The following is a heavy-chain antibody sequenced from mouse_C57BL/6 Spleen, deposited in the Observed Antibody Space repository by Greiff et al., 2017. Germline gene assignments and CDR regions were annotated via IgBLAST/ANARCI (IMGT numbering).Heavy chain of an antibody. D-gene: IGHD1-1*01. V-gene: IGHV5-17*01. CDR2: ISSGSSTI. J-gene: IGHJ4*01. CDR3: ARSPYYGSSYGGDYYAMDY. Sequence: EVKLVESGGGLVKPGGSLKLSCAASGFTFSNYGMHWVRQAPEKGLEWVAYISSGSSTIYYADTVKGRFTISRDNAKNTLCLQMTSLRSEDTSMYYCARSPYYGSSYGGDYYAMDYWGQGTSGTVAS. CDR1: GFTFSNYG.